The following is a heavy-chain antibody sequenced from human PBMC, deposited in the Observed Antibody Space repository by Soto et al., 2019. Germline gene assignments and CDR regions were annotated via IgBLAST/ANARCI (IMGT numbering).Heavy chain of an antibody. CDR3: ASSPIVVVPAAIIGDHGFDP. CDR2: INPSGGST. Sequence: QVQLVQSGAEVKKPGASVKVSCKASGYTFTSYYMHWVRQAPGQGLEWMGIINPSGGSTSYAQKLQGRVTMTRDKSTSTVYMELSSLRSEDTAVYYCASSPIVVVPAAIIGDHGFDPWGQGTLVTVSS. V-gene: IGHV1-46*01. D-gene: IGHD2-2*01. J-gene: IGHJ5*02. CDR1: GYTFTSYY.